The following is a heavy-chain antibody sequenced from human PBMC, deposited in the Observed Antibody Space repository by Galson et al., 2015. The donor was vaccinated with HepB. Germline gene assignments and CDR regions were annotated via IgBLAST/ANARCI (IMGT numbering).Heavy chain of an antibody. Sequence: SLRLSCAASGFTFSSYAMSWVRQAPGKGLEWVSAISGSGGSTYYADSVKGRFTISRDNSKNTLYLQMNSLRAEDTAVYYCAKESRTYYYDSSGSYMDVWGKGTTVTVSS. CDR3: AKESRTYYYDSSGSYMDV. J-gene: IGHJ6*03. CDR2: ISGSGGST. D-gene: IGHD3-22*01. V-gene: IGHV3-23*01. CDR1: GFTFSSYA.